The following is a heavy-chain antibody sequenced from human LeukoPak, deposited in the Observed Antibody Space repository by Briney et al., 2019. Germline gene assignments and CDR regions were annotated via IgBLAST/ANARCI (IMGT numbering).Heavy chain of an antibody. CDR3: ARTDWFDP. Sequence: GRSLRLSCAASGFTFSSYAMHWVRQAPGKGLLWVSRIKGDGSSTSYADSVKGRFTISRDNAKNTLYLQMNSLRAEDTAVYYCARTDWFDPWGQGTLVTVSS. CDR1: GFTFSSYA. V-gene: IGHV3-74*01. J-gene: IGHJ5*02. CDR2: IKGDGSST.